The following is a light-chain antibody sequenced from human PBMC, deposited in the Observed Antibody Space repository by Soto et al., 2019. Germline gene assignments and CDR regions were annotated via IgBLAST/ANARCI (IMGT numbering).Light chain of an antibody. CDR2: GAS. CDR3: LQDYTYPWT. J-gene: IGKJ1*01. CDR1: QGISNE. Sequence: IQMTQSPSSLSAPVGDRVTITCRASQGISNELGWYQQRPGKAPKVLIYGASNLQSGVPSRFSGSASGTDFTLTISSLQPEDFATYYCLQDYTYPWTFGQGTKVDIK. V-gene: IGKV1-6*01.